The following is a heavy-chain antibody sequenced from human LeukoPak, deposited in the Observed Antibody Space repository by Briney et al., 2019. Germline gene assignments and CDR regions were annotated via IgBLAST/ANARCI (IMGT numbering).Heavy chain of an antibody. CDR3: TTAMIVDWY. J-gene: IGHJ4*02. CDR2: IKSKTDGGTT. D-gene: IGHD3-22*01. Sequence: GGSLRLSCAASGFTFSNAWMSWVRQARGKGLEWVGLIKSKTDGGTTDYAAPVKGRFTISRDASKNTLYLQMNSLKTEDTAVYYCTTAMIVDWYWGQGTLVTVSS. CDR1: GFTFSNAW. V-gene: IGHV3-15*01.